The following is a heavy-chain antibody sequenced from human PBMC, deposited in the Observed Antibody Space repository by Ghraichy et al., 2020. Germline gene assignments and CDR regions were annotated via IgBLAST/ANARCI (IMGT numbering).Heavy chain of an antibody. CDR2: IYSGGST. Sequence: GGSLRLSCAASGFTVSSNYMTWVRQAPGTGLEWVSVIYSGGSTYYADSVKGRFTISRDNSENTLYLQMNSLRAEDTAVYYCARPIVTYYSSSNGEHSWPGHLDLWGRGTLVTVSS. V-gene: IGHV3-53*01. CDR1: GFTVSSNY. CDR3: ARPIVTYYSSSNGEHSWPGHLDL. D-gene: IGHD3-22*01. J-gene: IGHJ2*01.